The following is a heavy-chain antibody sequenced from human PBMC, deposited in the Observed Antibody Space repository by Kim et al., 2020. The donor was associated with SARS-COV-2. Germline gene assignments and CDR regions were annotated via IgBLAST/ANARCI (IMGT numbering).Heavy chain of an antibody. D-gene: IGHD6-25*01. Sequence: GGSLRLSCSASGFTFSSYAMHWVRQAPGKGLEYVSAISSNGGSTYYADSVKGRFTISRDNSKNTLYLQMSSLRAEDTAVYYCVKAATYPGSTQELGYWGQGTLVTVSS. CDR3: VKAATYPGSTQELGY. V-gene: IGHV3-64D*09. CDR1: GFTFSSYA. J-gene: IGHJ4*02. CDR2: ISSNGGST.